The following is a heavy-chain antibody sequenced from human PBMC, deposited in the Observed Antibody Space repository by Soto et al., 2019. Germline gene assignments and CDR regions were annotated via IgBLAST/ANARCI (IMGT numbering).Heavy chain of an antibody. CDR3: ARMSGTYYIPDY. V-gene: IGHV4-31*03. Sequence: QVQLQESGPRLVEASQTLSLTCTVSNASITSSGYYWSWVRQPPGERLEWIGYIYHSGSTFYSPSLQRRLTMSVDTSTNHFSLTLRSVTAADTAVYHCARMSGTYYIPDYWGQGTLVTVSS. D-gene: IGHD1-26*01. J-gene: IGHJ4*02. CDR2: IYHSGST. CDR1: NASITSSGYY.